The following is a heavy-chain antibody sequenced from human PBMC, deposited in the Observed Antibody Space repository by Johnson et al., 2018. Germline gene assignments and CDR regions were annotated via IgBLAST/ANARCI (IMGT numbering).Heavy chain of an antibody. V-gene: IGHV3-7*01. CDR3: AREPAYCGGDCYWYGMDV. J-gene: IGHJ6*02. D-gene: IGHD2-21*02. CDR1: EFTFSSYW. CDR2: IKQDESEK. Sequence: EVQLVESGGGLVQHGGSLRLWCAASEFTFSSYWMSCVRQAPGKGLEWVANIKQDESEKYYVASVKGRFTISRDNAKNSLYLQMTSLRDEDTAVYYCAREPAYCGGDCYWYGMDVWGQGTTVTVSS.